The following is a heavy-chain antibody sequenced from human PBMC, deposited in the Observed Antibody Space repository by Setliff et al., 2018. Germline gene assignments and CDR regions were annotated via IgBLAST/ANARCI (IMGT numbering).Heavy chain of an antibody. Sequence: PGGSLRLSCTASGFTFGDYAMSWVRQAPGKGLEWVGFIRSKAYGGTTEYAASVKGRFTISRDDSKSIAYLQMNSLKSEDTAVYYCTRNLAYYDFWSGYPNNYYFDYWGQGTLVTVSS. V-gene: IGHV3-49*04. D-gene: IGHD3-3*01. CDR1: GFTFGDYA. CDR3: TRNLAYYDFWSGYPNNYYFDY. J-gene: IGHJ4*02. CDR2: IRSKAYGGTT.